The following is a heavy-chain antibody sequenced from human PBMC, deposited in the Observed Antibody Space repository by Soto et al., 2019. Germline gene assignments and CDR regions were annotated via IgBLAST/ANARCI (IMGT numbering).Heavy chain of an antibody. CDR2: MNPYNGNK. V-gene: IGHV1-8*01. Sequence: ASVKVSCKASGYTFNTYDIYWMRQATGQGLEWMGWMNPYNGNKGYAQNFQGRVTVTRNTSISTVYMELSGLRPDDTAVYYWARRKERSGPHYFYYWGQGSQVTVSS. D-gene: IGHD6-25*01. CDR3: ARRKERSGPHYFYY. J-gene: IGHJ4*02. CDR1: GYTFNTYD.